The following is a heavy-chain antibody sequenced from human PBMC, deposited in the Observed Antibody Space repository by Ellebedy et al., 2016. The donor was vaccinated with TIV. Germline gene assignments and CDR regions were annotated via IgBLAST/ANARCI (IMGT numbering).Heavy chain of an antibody. CDR3: ARGSTSYDSTDYFFNY. D-gene: IGHD3-22*01. J-gene: IGHJ4*02. Sequence: SETLSLTCSVSGGSVSSGSYYWTWIRQPPGTGLEWIGHIYYYGGSTNYNPSLRSRVTISVDTSKNQFSLKLSSVTAADTAVYYCARGSTSYDSTDYFFNYWGRGTLLTVSS. CDR1: GGSVSSGSYY. CDR2: IYYYGGST. V-gene: IGHV4-61*01.